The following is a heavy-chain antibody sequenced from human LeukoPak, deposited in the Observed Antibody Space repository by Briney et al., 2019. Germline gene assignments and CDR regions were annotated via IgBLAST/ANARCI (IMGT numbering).Heavy chain of an antibody. D-gene: IGHD3-10*01. V-gene: IGHV1-2*02. CDR2: INPNSGGT. CDR3: ARVRGVRRNNWFDP. Sequence: ASVKVSCKASGYTFTDYYMHWVRQAPGQGLEWMGWINPNSGGTNYAQKFQGRVTMTRDTSISTAYMELSSLRSEDTAVYYCARVRGVRRNNWFDPWGQGTLVTVSS. J-gene: IGHJ5*02. CDR1: GYTFTDYY.